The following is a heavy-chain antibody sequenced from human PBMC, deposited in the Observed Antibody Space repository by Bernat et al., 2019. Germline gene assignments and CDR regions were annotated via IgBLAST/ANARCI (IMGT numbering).Heavy chain of an antibody. V-gene: IGHV3-20*04. Sequence: EVQLVESGGGVVRPGGSLRLSCAASGFTFDDYGMSWVRQAPGKGLEWVSGINWNGGSTGYADSVKGRFTISRDNAKNSLYLQMNSLRAEDTALYYCARRRPDCSSTSCPMALWYYYYMDVWGKGTTVTVSS. CDR3: ARRRPDCSSTSCPMALWYYYYMDV. J-gene: IGHJ6*03. CDR1: GFTFDDYG. CDR2: INWNGGST. D-gene: IGHD2-2*01.